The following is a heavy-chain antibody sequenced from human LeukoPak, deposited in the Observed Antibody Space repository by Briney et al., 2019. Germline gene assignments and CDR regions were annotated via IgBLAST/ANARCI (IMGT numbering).Heavy chain of an antibody. J-gene: IGHJ4*02. CDR2: ISSSSSYI. D-gene: IGHD4-17*01. V-gene: IGHV3-21*01. Sequence: GGSLRLSCAASGFTFSSYSMNWVRQAPGKGLEWVSSISSSSSYIYYADSVKGRFTISRDNAKNSLYLQMISLRAEDTAVYYCARDLTVTTEYWGQGTLVTVSS. CDR1: GFTFSSYS. CDR3: ARDLTVTTEY.